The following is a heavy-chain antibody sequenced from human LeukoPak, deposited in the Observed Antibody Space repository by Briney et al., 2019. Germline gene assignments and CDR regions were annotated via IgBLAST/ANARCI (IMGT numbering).Heavy chain of an antibody. V-gene: IGHV1-2*02. D-gene: IGHD5/OR15-5a*01. J-gene: IGHJ4*02. CDR1: GYTFTGCY. Sequence: ASVKVSCKASGYTFTGCYMHWVRQAPGQGLEWMGWINPNSGGTNYAQKFQDRVTMTTDTSTGTAYMELRSLRSDDTAVYYCARCPRGPASHFYATDYWGQGTLVTVSS. CDR2: INPNSGGT. CDR3: ARCPRGPASHFYATDY.